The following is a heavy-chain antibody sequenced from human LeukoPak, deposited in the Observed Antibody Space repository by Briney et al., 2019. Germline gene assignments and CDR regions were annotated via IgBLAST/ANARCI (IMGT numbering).Heavy chain of an antibody. CDR3: ARGRGYSGYDVSLPFDY. J-gene: IGHJ4*02. CDR2: IYSGGST. Sequence: HPGGSLRLSCAGSGFTVSSKYMSWVRQAPGKGLEWVSVIYSGGSTDYADSVKGRFTMSRDNYKNVLYLQMNSLRVDDTAVYFCARGRGYSGYDVSLPFDYWGQGTLVTVSS. D-gene: IGHD5-12*01. V-gene: IGHV3-66*01. CDR1: GFTVSSKY.